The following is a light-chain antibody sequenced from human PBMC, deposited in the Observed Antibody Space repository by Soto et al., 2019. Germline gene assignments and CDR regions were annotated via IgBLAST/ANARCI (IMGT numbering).Light chain of an antibody. CDR2: VAS. Sequence: EIVMTQSPATLSVSPGERVTFSCRASQSVSRNLAWYQQKPGQAPRLLIYVASTRAAGIPARFSGSGSGTGFTLTSRSLQFEDFADYYCQQYNNWLTFGGGTKVELK. J-gene: IGKJ4*01. CDR3: QQYNNWLT. CDR1: QSVSRN. V-gene: IGKV3-15*01.